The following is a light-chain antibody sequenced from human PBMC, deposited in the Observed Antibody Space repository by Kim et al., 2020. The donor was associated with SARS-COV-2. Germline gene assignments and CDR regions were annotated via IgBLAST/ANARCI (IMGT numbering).Light chain of an antibody. J-gene: IGLJ1*01. CDR2: DVT. CDR3: SSYTTTWTYV. V-gene: IGLV2-18*02. Sequence: GQSVTDSCTGTSTDIGSTNRVTWYQQPPGTAPNLIIYDVTNRPSGVPDRFSGSKSANTASLTISGLQAEDEADYFCSSYTTTWTYVFGTGTKVTVL. CDR1: STDIGSTNR.